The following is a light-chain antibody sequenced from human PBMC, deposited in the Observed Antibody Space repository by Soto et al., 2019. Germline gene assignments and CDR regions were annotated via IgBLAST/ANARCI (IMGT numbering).Light chain of an antibody. Sequence: QSVLTQPTSVSGSPGQSINISCTGTISDIGGYNFISWYQHHPGKAPKLVIYDVNNRPSGISYRFSGSKSGNTASLTISGLQAEDEADYYCASYTRTTTLVFGGGTKVTVL. CDR3: ASYTRTTTLV. CDR2: DVN. V-gene: IGLV2-14*01. CDR1: ISDIGGYNF. J-gene: IGLJ2*01.